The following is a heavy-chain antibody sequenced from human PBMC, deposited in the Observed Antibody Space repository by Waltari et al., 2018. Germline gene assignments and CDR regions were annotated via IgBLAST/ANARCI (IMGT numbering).Heavy chain of an antibody. CDR3: VQGGFYYAD. D-gene: IGHD3-10*01. V-gene: IGHV3-7*01. J-gene: IGHJ4*02. CDR1: GFTFSNYW. CDR2: IKPDGSEK. Sequence: EVQVVESGGGLVQPGGSLRLACVASGFTFSNYWMRWVRQAPGKGLELVSNIKPDGSEKNHVDSVKGRFTISRDNAKNSLYLKMNSLRAEDTAVYYCVQGGFYYADWGQGTLVTVSS.